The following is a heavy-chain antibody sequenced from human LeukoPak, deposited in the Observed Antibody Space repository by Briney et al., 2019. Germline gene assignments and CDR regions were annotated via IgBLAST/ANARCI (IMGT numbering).Heavy chain of an antibody. Sequence: PSETLSLTCAVYGGSFNNYYWNWIRQPPGKGLEWIGEINHSGSTNYNPSLKSRVTISVDTSKNQFSLKLSSVTAADTAVYYCARVVYSSSGYSKSYYYYYYYYMDVWGKGTTVTVSS. CDR3: ARVVYSSSGYSKSYYYYYYYYMDV. CDR1: GGSFNNYY. V-gene: IGHV4-34*01. J-gene: IGHJ6*03. D-gene: IGHD3-22*01. CDR2: INHSGST.